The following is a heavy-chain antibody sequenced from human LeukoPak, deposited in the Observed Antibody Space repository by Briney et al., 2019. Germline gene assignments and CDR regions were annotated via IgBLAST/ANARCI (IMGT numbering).Heavy chain of an antibody. CDR1: GDSVSSNNAA. J-gene: IGHJ2*01. CDR3: ARAQYTWNYVPKDCYFDL. V-gene: IGHV6-1*01. CDR2: TYYRDKWYS. Sequence: SQTLSLTCAISGDSVSSNNAAWNWIRQSPSRGLEWLGRTYYRDKWYSDYAVSVKSRITINPVTSKNQFSLQLNSVTPEDTAVYYCARAQYTWNYVPKDCYFDLWGRGTMVTVSS. D-gene: IGHD1-7*01.